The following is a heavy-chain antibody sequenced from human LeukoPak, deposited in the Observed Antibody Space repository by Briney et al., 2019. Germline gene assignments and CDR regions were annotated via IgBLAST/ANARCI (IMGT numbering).Heavy chain of an antibody. Sequence: GVSLRLSCAVSGSTLTEHAWSWVRQAPGEGLEWVSGIIDVGGTYYADSAKGRFTISRDSSKNTLYLQMNSLRAEDTATYCAKDYCRGGNCPLPFFDSWGQGTLVTVS. CDR3: AKDYCRGGNCPLPFFDS. D-gene: IGHD2-15*01. CDR2: IIDVGGT. V-gene: IGHV3-23*01. J-gene: IGHJ4*02. CDR1: GSTLTEHA.